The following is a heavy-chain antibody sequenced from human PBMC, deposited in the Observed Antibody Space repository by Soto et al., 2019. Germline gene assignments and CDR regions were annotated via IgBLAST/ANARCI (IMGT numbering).Heavy chain of an antibody. CDR1: GFTFSSYA. J-gene: IGHJ4*02. D-gene: IGHD4-17*01. V-gene: IGHV3-23*01. CDR3: AKDLQWTVTKGVGY. CDR2: ISGSGGST. Sequence: EVQLLESGGGLVQPGGSLRLSCAASGFTFSSYAMSWVRQAPGKGLEWVSAISGSGGSTYYADSVKGRFTISRDNSKNTLYLQINSLRAEDTAVYYCAKDLQWTVTKGVGYWGQGTLVTVSS.